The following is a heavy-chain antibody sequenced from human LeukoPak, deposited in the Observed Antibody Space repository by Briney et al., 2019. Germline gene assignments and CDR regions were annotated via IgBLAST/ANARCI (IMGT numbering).Heavy chain of an antibody. CDR2: IYYSGST. J-gene: IGHJ3*02. CDR3: ARLRIVVVITASLFDAFDI. Sequence: PSETLSLTCTVSGGSISSSSYYWGWIRQPPGKGLEWIGSIYYSGSTYYNPSLKSRVTISVDTSKNQFSLKLSSVTAADTAVYYCARLRIVVVITASLFDAFDIWGQGTMVTVSS. CDR1: GGSISSSSYY. V-gene: IGHV4-39*01. D-gene: IGHD3-22*01.